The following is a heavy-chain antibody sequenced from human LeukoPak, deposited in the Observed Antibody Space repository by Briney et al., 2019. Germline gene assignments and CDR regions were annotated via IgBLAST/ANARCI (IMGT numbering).Heavy chain of an antibody. J-gene: IGHJ3*02. D-gene: IGHD2-15*01. Sequence: SETLSLTCAVYGGSFSGYYWSWIRQPPGKGLEWIGEINQSGSTNYNPSLKSRVTISVDTSKNQFSLKLTSVTAADTALYYCMRVVIAASPDAFDIWGQGTMVTVSS. CDR1: GGSFSGYY. CDR3: MRVVIAASPDAFDI. V-gene: IGHV4-34*01. CDR2: INQSGST.